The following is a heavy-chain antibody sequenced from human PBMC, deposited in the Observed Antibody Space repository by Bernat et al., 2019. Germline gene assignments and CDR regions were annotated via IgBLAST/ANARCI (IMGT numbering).Heavy chain of an antibody. J-gene: IGHJ4*02. CDR2: FSGRGGAT. D-gene: IGHD6-19*01. CDR1: GFTFSTYA. Sequence: EVQLLESGGDLVQPGGSLRLSCAASGFTFSTYAMSWVRQAPGKGLEWVSSFSGRGGATYYAESVKGRFIISRDNSKNTLYLQMNSLRAEDTAVYYCAKDLGSGWYSFDYWGQGTLVTVPS. V-gene: IGHV3-23*01. CDR3: AKDLGSGWYSFDY.